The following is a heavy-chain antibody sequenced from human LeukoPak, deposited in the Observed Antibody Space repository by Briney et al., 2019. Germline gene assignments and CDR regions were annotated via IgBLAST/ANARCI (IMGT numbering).Heavy chain of an antibody. J-gene: IGHJ1*01. D-gene: IGHD3-10*01. CDR2: FSPNSGGT. Sequence: ASVKVSCKASGYTFTDYYMHWVRQAPGQGLEWMAWFSPNSGGTYSAQKFQGRVTMTRDTSISTAYMELSRLRSDDTAVYYCARGRPENYYASGSPWGQGTLVTVSS. CDR3: ARGRPENYYASGSP. CDR1: GYTFTDYY. V-gene: IGHV1-2*02.